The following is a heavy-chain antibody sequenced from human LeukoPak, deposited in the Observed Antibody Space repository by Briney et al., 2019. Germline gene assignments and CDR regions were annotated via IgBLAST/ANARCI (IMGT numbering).Heavy chain of an antibody. D-gene: IGHD6-19*01. Sequence: GRSLRLSCAASGFTFSSYGLHWVRQAPGKGLEWVAVIWNDGSNQYYADSVKGRFTISRDNSKNTLYLQMNSLRAEDTAVYYCAKDSVAGSLYYFDHWGQGTLVTVSS. V-gene: IGHV3-33*06. CDR2: IWNDGSNQ. CDR1: GFTFSSYG. J-gene: IGHJ4*02. CDR3: AKDSVAGSLYYFDH.